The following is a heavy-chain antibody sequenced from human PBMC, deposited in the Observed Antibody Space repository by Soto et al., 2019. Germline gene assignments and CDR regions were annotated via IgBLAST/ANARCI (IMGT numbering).Heavy chain of an antibody. J-gene: IGHJ4*02. CDR1: GFTVSSNY. CDR3: ATGRDIAAADY. D-gene: IGHD6-13*01. V-gene: IGHV3-53*01. CDR2: IYSGGST. Sequence: GGSLRLSCAASGFTVSSNYMSWVRQAPGKGLEWVSVIYSGGSTYYADSVKGRFTISRDNSKNTLYLHMNNLRAEDTAVYYCATGRDIAAADYWGRGTLVTVSS.